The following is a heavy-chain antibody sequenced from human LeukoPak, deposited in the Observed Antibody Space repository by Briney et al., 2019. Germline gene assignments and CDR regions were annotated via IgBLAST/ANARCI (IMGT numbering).Heavy chain of an antibody. Sequence: ASVKVSCKASGYTFTGYYMHWARQAPGQGLEWMGWINPNSGGTNYAQKFQGRVTMTRDTSISTAYMELSRLRSDDTAVYYCARVVLEWLHDAFDIWGQGTMVTVSS. J-gene: IGHJ3*02. V-gene: IGHV1-2*02. CDR3: ARVVLEWLHDAFDI. CDR2: INPNSGGT. D-gene: IGHD6-19*01. CDR1: GYTFTGYY.